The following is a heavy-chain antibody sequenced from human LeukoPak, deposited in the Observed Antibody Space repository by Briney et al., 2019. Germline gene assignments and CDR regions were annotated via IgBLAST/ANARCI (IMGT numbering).Heavy chain of an antibody. D-gene: IGHD3-22*01. J-gene: IGHJ5*01. Sequence: PGGSLRLSCAASGFTFSSYSMNWVRQAPGKRLEWVSSISSSSSYIYYADSVKGRFTFSRDNAKNSLYLQMNSLRAEDTAVYYCARDARDSSGYYDWIDAWGQGTLVTVSS. V-gene: IGHV3-21*01. CDR2: ISSSSSYI. CDR3: ARDARDSSGYYDWIDA. CDR1: GFTFSSYS.